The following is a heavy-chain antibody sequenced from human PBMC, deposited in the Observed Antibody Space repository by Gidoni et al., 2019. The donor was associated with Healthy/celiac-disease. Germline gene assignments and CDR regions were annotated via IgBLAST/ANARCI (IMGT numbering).Heavy chain of an antibody. CDR1: GGSFSGYY. V-gene: IGHV4-34*01. CDR2: INHSGST. Sequence: QVQLQQRGAGLLKPSETLSHTCAVYGGSFSGYYWSWIRQPPGKGLEWIGEINHSGSTNYNPSLKSRVTISVDTSKNQFSLKLSSVTAADTAVYYCARDPRHYDFWSGYYALGYYGMDVWGQGTTVTVSS. D-gene: IGHD3-3*01. J-gene: IGHJ6*02. CDR3: ARDPRHYDFWSGYYALGYYGMDV.